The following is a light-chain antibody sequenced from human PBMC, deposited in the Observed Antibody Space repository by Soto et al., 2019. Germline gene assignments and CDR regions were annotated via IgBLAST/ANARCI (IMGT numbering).Light chain of an antibody. V-gene: IGLV1-40*01. Sequence: QSVLTQPPSVSGAPGQRVTISCTGSSSNIGVNYGVHWYQHLRGTAPKLLVYGKSYRPSGVPDRFSGSKSGTSASLAITGLQAEDEADYYCQFYDSSLSCVVFGGGTKLTVL. CDR1: SSNIGVNYG. CDR2: GKS. J-gene: IGLJ2*01. CDR3: QFYDSSLSCVV.